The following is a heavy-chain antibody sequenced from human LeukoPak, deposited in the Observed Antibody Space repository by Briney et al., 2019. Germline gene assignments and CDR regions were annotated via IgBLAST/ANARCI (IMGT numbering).Heavy chain of an antibody. V-gene: IGHV1-69*13. D-gene: IGHD6-13*01. CDR3: ARERDSSSWPDAFDI. CDR1: GGTLSSYA. CDR2: IIPIFGAA. J-gene: IGHJ3*02. Sequence: SVTVSCKASGGTLSSYAISWVRQAPGQGLEWMGGIIPIFGAANYAQKFQGRVTITADESTSTAYMELSSLRSEDTAVYYCARERDSSSWPDAFDIWGQGTMVTVSS.